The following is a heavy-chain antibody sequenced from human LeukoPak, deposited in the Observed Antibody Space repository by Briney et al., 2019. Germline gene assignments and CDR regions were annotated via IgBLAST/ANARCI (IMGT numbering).Heavy chain of an antibody. D-gene: IGHD3-22*01. Sequence: PSETLSLTCTVSGGSISSYYWSWIRQPPGKGLEWIGYIYYSGSTNYNPSLKSRVTISVDTSSNQFSLKLSSVTAADTAIYYCASQYDSSGYLVGFDYWGQGTLVTVSS. J-gene: IGHJ4*02. CDR2: IYYSGST. CDR3: ASQYDSSGYLVGFDY. V-gene: IGHV4-59*08. CDR1: GGSISSYY.